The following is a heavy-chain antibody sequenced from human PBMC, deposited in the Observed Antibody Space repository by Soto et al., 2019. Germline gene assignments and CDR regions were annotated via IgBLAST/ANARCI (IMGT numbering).Heavy chain of an antibody. CDR2: TSAYNGNT. CDR1: VYTFTSYG. V-gene: IGHV1-18*01. CDR3: ARRQGLVGGYYYGMDV. J-gene: IGHJ6*02. D-gene: IGHD6-19*01. Sequence: ASGKVSCKASVYTFTSYGSSWVRHAPGQELEWMGWTSAYNGNTNYAQKLQGRVTMTTDTSTSTAYMELRSLRSDDTAVYYCARRQGLVGGYYYGMDVWG.